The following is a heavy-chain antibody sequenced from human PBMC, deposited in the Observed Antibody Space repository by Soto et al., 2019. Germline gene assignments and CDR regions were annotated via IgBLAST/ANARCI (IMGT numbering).Heavy chain of an antibody. CDR1: GGTLSSYA. V-gene: IGHV1-69*13. J-gene: IGHJ4*02. CDR3: ARGRYYYDSSGYYYPYYFDY. Sequence: SVKVSCKASGGTLSSYAISWVRQAPGQGLEWMGGIIPIFGTANYAQKFQGRVTITADESTSTAYMELSSLRSEDTAVYYCARGRYYYDSSGYYYPYYFDYWGQGTLVTVSS. D-gene: IGHD3-22*01. CDR2: IIPIFGTA.